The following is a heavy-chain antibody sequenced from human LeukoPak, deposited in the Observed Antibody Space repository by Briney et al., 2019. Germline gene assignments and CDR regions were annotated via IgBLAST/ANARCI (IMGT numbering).Heavy chain of an antibody. CDR2: ISGSGGST. CDR3: AKAPGSTRDYGFDY. CDR1: GFTFSSYA. D-gene: IGHD2-2*01. V-gene: IGHV3-23*01. Sequence: GGSLRLSCAASGFTFSSYAMHWVRQAPGKGLEWVSAISGSGGSTYYADSVKGRFTISRDNSKNTLYLQMNSLRAEDTAVYYCAKAPGSTRDYGFDYWGQGTLVTVSS. J-gene: IGHJ4*02.